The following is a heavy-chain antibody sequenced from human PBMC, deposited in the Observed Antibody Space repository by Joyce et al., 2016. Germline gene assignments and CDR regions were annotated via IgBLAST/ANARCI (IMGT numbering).Heavy chain of an antibody. D-gene: IGHD6-6*01. V-gene: IGHV3-43*01. CDR3: AKDKYMRSSRESHFHH. CDR2: IAWDVGSI. CDR1: GFIFDSYT. J-gene: IGHJ1*01. Sequence: EVQLVDSGGVVVQPGGSLRLSCAASGFIFDSYTMFWVRQPPGKGLEWVYLIAWDVGSIYYADSVKDRFTISRDNSKNSLFLQINSLKTEDTALYYCAKDKYMRSSRESHFHHWGQGTPVIVSS.